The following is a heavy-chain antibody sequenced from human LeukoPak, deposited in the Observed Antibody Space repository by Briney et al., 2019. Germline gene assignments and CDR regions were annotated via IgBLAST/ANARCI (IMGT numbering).Heavy chain of an antibody. CDR1: GFTFSSYS. Sequence: GGTLRLSSAASGFTFSSYSMNWVRQAPGKGLEWGSSISSSSSYIFYADSVKRGFTMSRDKAANSLYLQMHSWRGEDTAVYYCGRDSCRDYYDSHPLNYFDYWGQGTLVTVSS. CDR2: ISSSSSYI. D-gene: IGHD3-22*01. V-gene: IGHV3-21*01. J-gene: IGHJ4*02. CDR3: GRDSCRDYYDSHPLNYFDY.